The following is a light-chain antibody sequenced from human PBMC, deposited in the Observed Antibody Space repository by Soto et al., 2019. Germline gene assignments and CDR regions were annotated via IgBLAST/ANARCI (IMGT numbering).Light chain of an antibody. J-gene: IGLJ1*01. CDR1: SGDVGGYNY. CDR2: DVS. Sequence: QSALTQPASVSGSPGQSITISCTGTSGDVGGYNYVSWYQQHPGKAPKLMIYDVSNRPSGVSNRFSGSKSGNTASLTISGLQAEDEADYYCSSYTSSSTLFGTGTKVTV. V-gene: IGLV2-14*01. CDR3: SSYTSSSTL.